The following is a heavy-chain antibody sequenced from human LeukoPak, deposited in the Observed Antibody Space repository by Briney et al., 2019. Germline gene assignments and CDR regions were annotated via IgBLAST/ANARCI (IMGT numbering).Heavy chain of an antibody. J-gene: IGHJ6*04. CDR3: AELGITMIGGV. CDR2: ISYDGINK. CDR1: GFTFSSYA. V-gene: IGHV3-30*04. Sequence: GGSLRLSCAASGFTFSSYAMHWVRQAPGKGLEWVAVISYDGINKYYADSVKGRFTISRDNSKNTLYLQMNSLRAEDTAVYYCAELGITMIGGVWGKGTTVTISS. D-gene: IGHD3-10*02.